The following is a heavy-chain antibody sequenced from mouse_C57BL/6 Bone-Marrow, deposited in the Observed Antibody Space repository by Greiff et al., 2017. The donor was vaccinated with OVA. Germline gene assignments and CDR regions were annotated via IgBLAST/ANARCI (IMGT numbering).Heavy chain of an antibody. CDR3: RMVKGYYFDY. CDR2: IDPENGDT. V-gene: IGHV14-4*01. Sequence: VQLQQSGAELVRPGASVKLSCTASGFNIKDDYMHWVKQRPEQGLEWIGWIDPENGDTEYASKFQGKATITADTSSNTAYLQLSSLISEDTAVYYCRMVKGYYFDYWGQGTTLTVSS. D-gene: IGHD2-2*01. J-gene: IGHJ2*01. CDR1: GFNIKDDY.